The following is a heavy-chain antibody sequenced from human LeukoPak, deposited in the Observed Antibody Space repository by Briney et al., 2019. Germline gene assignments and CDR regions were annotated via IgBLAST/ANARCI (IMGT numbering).Heavy chain of an antibody. D-gene: IGHD2/OR15-2a*01. CDR1: GFTFSSYG. CDR3: ARRGFEPLAMSNPFDY. J-gene: IGHJ4*02. Sequence: GGSLRLSCAASGFTFSSYGMHWVRQAPGKGLEWVAFIRYDGSNKYYADSVKGRFTISRDNSKNTLYLQMNSLRAEDTAVYYCARRGFEPLAMSNPFDYWGQGTLVTVSS. V-gene: IGHV3-30*02. CDR2: IRYDGSNK.